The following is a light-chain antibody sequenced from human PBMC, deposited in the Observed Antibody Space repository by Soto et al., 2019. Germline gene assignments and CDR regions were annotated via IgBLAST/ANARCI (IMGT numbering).Light chain of an antibody. J-gene: IGKJ5*01. CDR1: QNINNY. V-gene: IGKV1-27*01. CDR3: QVYNNGPPG. Sequence: DIQMTQSPSSLSASVGDRVTITSQASQNINNYLNWYQQKPGKVPKLLIYGASTLQSRVPSRFSGGGSGTEFTLTISGLQIEDLATYYCQVYNNGPPGFGQGTRLEIK. CDR2: GAS.